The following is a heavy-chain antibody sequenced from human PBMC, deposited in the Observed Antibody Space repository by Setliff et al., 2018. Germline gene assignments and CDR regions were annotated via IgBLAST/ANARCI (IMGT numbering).Heavy chain of an antibody. CDR1: GGSFSTYY. Sequence: PSETLSLTCAVYGGSFSTYYWIWIRQHPGKGLEWIGEINHSGSTCYNPSLKSRVTISVDTSKNHFPLKLSSVTATDTAMYYCARHQGSASSSGMDVWGQGTTVTVSS. CDR2: INHSGST. V-gene: IGHV4-34*01. CDR3: ARHQGSASSSGMDV. J-gene: IGHJ6*02. D-gene: IGHD6-19*01.